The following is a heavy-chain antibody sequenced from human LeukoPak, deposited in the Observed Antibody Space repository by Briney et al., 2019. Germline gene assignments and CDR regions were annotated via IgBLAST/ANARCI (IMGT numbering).Heavy chain of an antibody. CDR2: INSDGRSI. V-gene: IGHV3-74*01. CDR3: AKHHYGSGRQKYYFDY. CDR1: GFTFSTNW. Sequence: GGSLRLSCAASGFTFSTNWMYWVRQAPGKGLVWVSRINSDGRSIGYADSVKGRFTISRDNSKNTLYLQMNSLRPEDTAVYYCAKHHYGSGRQKYYFDYWGQGTLVTVSS. D-gene: IGHD3-10*01. J-gene: IGHJ4*02.